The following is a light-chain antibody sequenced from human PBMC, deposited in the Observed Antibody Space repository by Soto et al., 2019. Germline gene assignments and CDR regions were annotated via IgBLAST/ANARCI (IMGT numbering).Light chain of an antibody. V-gene: IGKV3-11*01. CDR1: QSVSSY. J-gene: IGKJ3*01. Sequence: EIVLTQSPATLSLSPGERATLSCRASQSVSSYLAWYQQKPGQAPRLLIYDASNMATGIPARFSGSGSGTDFTLTISSLEPEDFAVYYCQQRSNWPPFFGPGTKVDIK. CDR2: DAS. CDR3: QQRSNWPPF.